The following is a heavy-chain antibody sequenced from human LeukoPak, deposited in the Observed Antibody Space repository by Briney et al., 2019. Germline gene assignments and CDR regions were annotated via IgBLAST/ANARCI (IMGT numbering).Heavy chain of an antibody. J-gene: IGHJ4*02. D-gene: IGHD4-11*01. V-gene: IGHV3-11*01. Sequence: PGGSLRLSCAASGFTFSDYYMNWIRQAPGKGLEWVSYISGSGDSKFYADSVKGRFTISRDNAKNSLYLQMNSLTAEDTAVYYCARRTYSNYFFDYWGQGTLVTVSS. CDR2: ISGSGDSK. CDR1: GFTFSDYY. CDR3: ARRTYSNYFFDY.